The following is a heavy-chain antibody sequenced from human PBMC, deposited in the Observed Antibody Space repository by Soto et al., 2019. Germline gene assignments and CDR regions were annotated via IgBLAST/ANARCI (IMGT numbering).Heavy chain of an antibody. J-gene: IGHJ6*02. CDR3: AKVGKTEGYCSGGSCYGWNYYYGMDV. D-gene: IGHD2-15*01. Sequence: PGWSLRLACASSVFTFISYAMSWVRQAPGKGLEWVSAISGSGGSTYYADSVKGRFTISRDNSKNTLYLQMNSLRAEDTAVYYCAKVGKTEGYCSGGSCYGWNYYYGMDVWGQGTTVTVSS. CDR2: ISGSGGST. CDR1: VFTFISYA. V-gene: IGHV3-23*01.